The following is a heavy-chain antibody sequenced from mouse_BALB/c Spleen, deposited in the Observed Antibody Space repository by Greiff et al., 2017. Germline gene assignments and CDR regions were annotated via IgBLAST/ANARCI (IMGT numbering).Heavy chain of an antibody. V-gene: IGHV1-7*01. Sequence: VQLQQSGAELAKPGASVKMSCKASGYTFTSYWMHWVKQRPGQGLEWIGYINPSTGYTEYNQKFKDKATLTADKSSSTAYMQLSSLTSEDSAVYYCARRPGMDYWGQGTSVTVSS. J-gene: IGHJ4*01. CDR2: INPSTGYT. CDR3: ARRPGMDY. CDR1: GYTFTSYW.